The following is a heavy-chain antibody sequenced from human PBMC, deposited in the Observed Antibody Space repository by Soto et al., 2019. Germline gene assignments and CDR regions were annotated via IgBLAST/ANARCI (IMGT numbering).Heavy chain of an antibody. CDR1: GGTFSSYA. CDR3: ASPSIGTTGFRGLTDAFDI. V-gene: IGHV1-69*06. CDR2: IIPIFGTA. Sequence: QVQLVQTGAEVKKPGSSVKVSCKASGGTFSSYAISCVRQAPGQGLEWMGGIIPIFGTANYAQKFQGRVTITADKSTSTAYMELSSLRSEDTAVYYCASPSIGTTGFRGLTDAFDIWGQGTMVTVSS. J-gene: IGHJ3*02. D-gene: IGHD1-1*01.